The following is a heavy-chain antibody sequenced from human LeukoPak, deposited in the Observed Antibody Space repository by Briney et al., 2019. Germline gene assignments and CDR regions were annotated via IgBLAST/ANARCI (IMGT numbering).Heavy chain of an antibody. CDR1: GGSISHDNW. V-gene: IGHV4-4*02. Sequence: PSETLSLTCVVSGGSISHDNWWSWVRQPPGKGLEWIGEIYHSGSSNYNPSLKSRVTISVDTSKNQFSLKLSSVTAADTAVYYCARWRYFDWLLIDAFDIWGQGTMVTVSS. J-gene: IGHJ3*02. CDR3: ARWRYFDWLLIDAFDI. CDR2: IYHSGSS. D-gene: IGHD3-9*01.